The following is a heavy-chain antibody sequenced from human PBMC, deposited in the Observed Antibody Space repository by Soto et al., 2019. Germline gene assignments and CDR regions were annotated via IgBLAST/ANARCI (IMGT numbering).Heavy chain of an antibody. D-gene: IGHD3-22*01. J-gene: IGHJ4*02. CDR1: GGSISSGGYY. V-gene: IGHV4-31*03. CDR2: IYYSGST. CDR3: ARGGYYDSGGYRPTLDY. Sequence: QVQLQESGPGLVKPSQTLSLTCTVSGGSISSGGYYWSWIRQHPGKGLEWIGYIYYSGSTYYNPSLKSRVTISVDTSKNQFSLKLSSVTAADTAVYYCARGGYYDSGGYRPTLDYWGQGTLVTVSS.